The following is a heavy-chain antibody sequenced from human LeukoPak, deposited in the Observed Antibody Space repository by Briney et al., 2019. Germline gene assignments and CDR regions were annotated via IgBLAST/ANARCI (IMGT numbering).Heavy chain of an antibody. V-gene: IGHV3-7*04. CDR3: ARGSGWYHY. Sequence: GGSLRLSCAASGFTFSANSMSWVRQAPGKGLECVSNINTDGSDKYYVDSVKGRFTVSRDNSKNSLSLQMSSLRAEDTAVYYCARGSGWYHYWGQGTLVTVSS. J-gene: IGHJ4*02. CDR2: INTDGSDK. CDR1: GFTFSANS. D-gene: IGHD1-14*01.